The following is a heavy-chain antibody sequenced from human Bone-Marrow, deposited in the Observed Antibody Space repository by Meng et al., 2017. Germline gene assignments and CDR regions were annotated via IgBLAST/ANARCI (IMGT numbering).Heavy chain of an antibody. CDR2: IYHSGST. D-gene: IGHD3-22*01. J-gene: IGHJ3*02. CDR3: AREGDSSGLKAFDI. Sequence: GSLRLSCTVSGYSISSGYYWGWIRQPPGKGLEWIGSIYHSGSTYYNPSLKSRVTISVDTSKNQFSLKLSSVTAADTAVYYCAREGDSSGLKAFDIWGQGTMVTVSS. CDR1: GYSISSGYY. V-gene: IGHV4-38-2*02.